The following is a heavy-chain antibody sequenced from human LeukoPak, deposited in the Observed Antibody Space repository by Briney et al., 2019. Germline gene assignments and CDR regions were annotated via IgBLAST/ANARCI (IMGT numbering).Heavy chain of an antibody. CDR3: ARGYSGNYGRFDS. Sequence: SETLSLTCTVSGGFISSYYWSWIRQSPGKGLEWIGNVYYTGSTKYNPSLESRVTISVDASKNQFFLKLSSVTAADAAVYYCARGYSGNYGRFDSWGQGTLVTVSS. CDR2: VYYTGST. CDR1: GGFISSYY. V-gene: IGHV4-59*01. J-gene: IGHJ4*02. D-gene: IGHD1-26*01.